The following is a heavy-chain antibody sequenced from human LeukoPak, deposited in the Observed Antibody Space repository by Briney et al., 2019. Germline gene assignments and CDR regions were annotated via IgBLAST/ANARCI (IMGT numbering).Heavy chain of an antibody. J-gene: IGHJ4*02. CDR2: IIPIFGTA. CDR3: ARASNSGSLYYFDY. D-gene: IGHD1-26*01. V-gene: IGHV1-69*13. Sequence: RASVKVSYKASGGTFSSYAISWVRQAPGQGLEWMGGIIPIFGTANYAQKFQGRVTITADESTSTAYMELSSLRSEDTAVYYCARASNSGSLYYFDYWGQGTLVTVSS. CDR1: GGTFSSYA.